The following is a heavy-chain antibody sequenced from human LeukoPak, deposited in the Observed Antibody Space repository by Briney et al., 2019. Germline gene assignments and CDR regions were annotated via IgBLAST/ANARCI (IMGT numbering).Heavy chain of an antibody. V-gene: IGHV3-7*01. CDR1: GFTFSSYW. Sequence: PGGSLRLSCAASGFTFSSYWMSWVRQAPGKGLEWVANIKQDGSEKYYVDSVKGRFTISRDNAKNSLYLQMNSLRAEDTAVYYCARVNTTVIPLFDSWGQGVLVTVSS. CDR3: ARVNTTVIPLFDS. D-gene: IGHD4-17*01. CDR2: IKQDGSEK. J-gene: IGHJ4*02.